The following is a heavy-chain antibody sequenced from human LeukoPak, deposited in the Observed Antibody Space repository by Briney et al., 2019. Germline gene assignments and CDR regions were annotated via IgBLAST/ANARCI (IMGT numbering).Heavy chain of an antibody. D-gene: IGHD3-10*01. V-gene: IGHV4-59*01. CDR2: IYYSGST. Sequence: SETLSLTCTVSGGSISSYYWRWIRQPPGKGLEWIGYIYYSGSTNYNPSLKSRVTISVDTSKNQFSLKLSSVTAADTAVYYCARDRNYGSGSYGIDYWGQGTLVTVSS. J-gene: IGHJ4*02. CDR3: ARDRNYGSGSYGIDY. CDR1: GGSISSYY.